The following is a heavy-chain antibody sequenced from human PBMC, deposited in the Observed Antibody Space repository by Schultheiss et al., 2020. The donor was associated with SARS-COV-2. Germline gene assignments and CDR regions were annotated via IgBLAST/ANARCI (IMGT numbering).Heavy chain of an antibody. V-gene: IGHV3-23*01. J-gene: IGHJ4*02. CDR1: GFTFSSYS. D-gene: IGHD4-23*01. CDR2: ITGYGGAI. CDR3: AKVYLDDFGGNTD. Sequence: GESLKISCAASGFTFSSYSMNWVRQAPGKGPEWVSLITGYGGAIYYADSVKGRFTISRDNSKDTLSLQMNSLRAEDTAIYYCAKVYLDDFGGNTDWGQGTLVTVSS.